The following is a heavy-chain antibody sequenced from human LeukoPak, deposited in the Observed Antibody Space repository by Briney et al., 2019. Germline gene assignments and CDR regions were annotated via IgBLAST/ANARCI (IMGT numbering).Heavy chain of an antibody. Sequence: GSLRLSCAASGFTFSSYGMHWVRQAPGKGLEWVAFIRYDGSNKYYADSVKGRFTISRDNSKNTLYLQMNSLRAEDTAVYYCASYCSSTSCFQPYAFDIWGRGTMVTVSS. CDR2: IRYDGSNK. CDR3: ASYCSSTSCFQPYAFDI. CDR1: GFTFSSYG. D-gene: IGHD2-2*01. J-gene: IGHJ3*02. V-gene: IGHV3-30*02.